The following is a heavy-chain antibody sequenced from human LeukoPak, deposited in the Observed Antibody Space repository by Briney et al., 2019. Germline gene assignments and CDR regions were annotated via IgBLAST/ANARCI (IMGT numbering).Heavy chain of an antibody. V-gene: IGHV6-1*01. D-gene: IGHD1-26*01. CDR2: TYYRSKWVN. Sequence: SQTLSLTCAISGDSVSSNSASWNRIRQSPSRGLEWLGRTYYRSKWVNDYATSVKSRITINPDTSKNQFSLHLNSVTPEDTAIYYCAGSASYFRFWDQGILVTVSS. CDR3: AGSASYFRF. J-gene: IGHJ4*02. CDR1: GDSVSSNSAS.